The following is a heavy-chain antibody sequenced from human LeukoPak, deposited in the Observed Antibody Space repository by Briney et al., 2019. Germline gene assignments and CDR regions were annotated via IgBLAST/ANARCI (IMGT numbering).Heavy chain of an antibody. Sequence: GASVKVSCKASGYTFTSYDINWVRQATGQGLEWMGWMNPNSGNTGYAQKFQGRVTITRNTSISTAYMELSSLRSEDTAVYYCARVEIQLWYGNNWFDPWGQGTLVTVSP. V-gene: IGHV1-8*03. CDR1: GYTFTSYD. D-gene: IGHD5-18*01. CDR2: MNPNSGNT. J-gene: IGHJ5*02. CDR3: ARVEIQLWYGNNWFDP.